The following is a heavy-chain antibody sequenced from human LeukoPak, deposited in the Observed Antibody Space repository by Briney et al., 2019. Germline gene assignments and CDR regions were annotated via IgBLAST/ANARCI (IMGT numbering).Heavy chain of an antibody. CDR3: ARIAAADYYFDY. Sequence: SETLSLTCTVSGGSISSYYWSWIRQPPGKGLEWIGYIYYSGSTNYNPSLKSRVTISVDTSKNQFSLKLSSVTAADTAVYYCARIAAADYYFDYWGQGTLVTVSS. V-gene: IGHV4-59*01. J-gene: IGHJ4*02. D-gene: IGHD6-13*01. CDR1: GGSISSYY. CDR2: IYYSGST.